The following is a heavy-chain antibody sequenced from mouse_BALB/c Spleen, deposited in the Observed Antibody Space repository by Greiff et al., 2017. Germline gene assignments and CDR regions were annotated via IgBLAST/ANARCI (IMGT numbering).Heavy chain of an antibody. Sequence: EVQLQQSGAELVRPGALVKLSCKASGFNIKDYYMHWVKQRPEQGLEWIGWIDPENGNTIYDPKFQGKASIAADTSSNTASLQLSSLTSEDTAVYYCAPIYYSNFTWFAYWGHGTLVTVSA. CDR3: APIYYSNFTWFAY. V-gene: IGHV14-1*02. CDR2: IDPENGNT. CDR1: GFNIKDYY. J-gene: IGHJ3*01. D-gene: IGHD2-5*01.